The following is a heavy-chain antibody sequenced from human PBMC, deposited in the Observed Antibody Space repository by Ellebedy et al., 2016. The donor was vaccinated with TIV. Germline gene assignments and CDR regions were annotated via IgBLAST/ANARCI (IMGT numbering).Heavy chain of an antibody. J-gene: IGHJ4*02. CDR3: ARTINPSSDFDY. D-gene: IGHD3-22*01. V-gene: IGHV3-30-3*01. Sequence: GESLKISXAASGFTFSSYAMHWVRQAPGKGLEWVAVISYDGSNKYYADSVKGRFTISRDNSKNTLYLQMNSLRAEDTAVYYCARTINPSSDFDYWGQGTLVTVSS. CDR2: ISYDGSNK. CDR1: GFTFSSYA.